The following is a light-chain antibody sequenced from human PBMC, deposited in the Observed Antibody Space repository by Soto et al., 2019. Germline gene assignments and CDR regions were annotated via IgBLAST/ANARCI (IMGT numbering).Light chain of an antibody. J-gene: IGKJ2*01. CDR1: QSVSSY. Sequence: EIVLTQSPATLSLSPGERATLSCRASQSVSSYLAWYQQKPGQAPRLLIHDASNRATGIPARFSGSGSGTDFTLTISSLEPEDFAVFYCQQRSNWPPYTFGPGTKLEIK. CDR2: DAS. CDR3: QQRSNWPPYT. V-gene: IGKV3-11*01.